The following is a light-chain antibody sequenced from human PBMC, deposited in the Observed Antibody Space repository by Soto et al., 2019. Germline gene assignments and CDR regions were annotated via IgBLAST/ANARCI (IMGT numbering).Light chain of an antibody. CDR1: RSISIW. CDR3: QHWNDYSWT. J-gene: IGKJ1*01. V-gene: IGKV1-5*03. Sequence: DIHMTQSPSTLSASVGDRVTITCRTSRSISIWLAWYQQKPGKAPNLLIYKTSSLETGVPSRFSGSGSGTEFTLTISILQPDDFATYYCQHWNDYSWTFGQGTKVEVK. CDR2: KTS.